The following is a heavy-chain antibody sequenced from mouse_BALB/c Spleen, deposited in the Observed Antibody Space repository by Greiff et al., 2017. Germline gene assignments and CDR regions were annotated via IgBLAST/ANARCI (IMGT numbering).Heavy chain of an antibody. CDR1: GFTFSSYG. CDR2: INSNGGST. V-gene: IGHV5-6-3*01. J-gene: IGHJ3*01. D-gene: IGHD2-2*01. Sequence: EVQGVESGGGLVQPGGSLKLSCAASGFTFSSYGMSWVRQTPDKRLELVATINSNGGSTYYPDSVKGRFTISRDNAKNTLYLQMSSLKSEDTAMYYCARDGYDRFAYWGQGTLVTVSA. CDR3: ARDGYDRFAY.